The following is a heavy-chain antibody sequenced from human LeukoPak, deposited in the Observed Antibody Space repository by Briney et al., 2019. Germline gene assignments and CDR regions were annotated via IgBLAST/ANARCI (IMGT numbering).Heavy chain of an antibody. Sequence: PGGSLRLSCAASGFTFSSYEMNWVRQAPGKGLEWVSYISSTGSTIYYADSVEGRFTISRDNAKNSLYLQMNSLRAEDTAVYYCARVYYGSGKGYFQDWGQGTLITVSS. J-gene: IGHJ1*01. D-gene: IGHD3-10*01. V-gene: IGHV3-48*03. CDR2: ISSTGSTI. CDR3: ARVYYGSGKGYFQD. CDR1: GFTFSSYE.